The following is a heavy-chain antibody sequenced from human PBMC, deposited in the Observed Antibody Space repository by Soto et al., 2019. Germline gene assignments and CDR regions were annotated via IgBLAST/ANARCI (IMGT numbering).Heavy chain of an antibody. D-gene: IGHD2-2*01. CDR2: IRSKANSYAT. CDR1: GFTFSGSA. Sequence: GGSLRLSCAASGFTFSGSAMHWVRQASGKGLEWVGRIRSKANSYATAYAESVKGRFTISRDDSKNTAYLQMNSLKTEDTAVYYCTRRAPIVVVPAAPFDPWGQGTLVTVSS. J-gene: IGHJ5*02. CDR3: TRRAPIVVVPAAPFDP. V-gene: IGHV3-73*01.